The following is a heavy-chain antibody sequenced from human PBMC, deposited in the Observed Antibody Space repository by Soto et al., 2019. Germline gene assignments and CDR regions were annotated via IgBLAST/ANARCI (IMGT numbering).Heavy chain of an antibody. CDR1: GYDFTNYG. V-gene: IGHV1-18*01. D-gene: IGHD3-9*01. Sequence: QVRLVQSGAEVKKPGASVKVSCKTYGYDFTNYGINWVRQAPGQGLEWMGWISAYNGNIVYAQNFRGRATLTTDTPTGSAYMELSSLRSDDTAVYYCARGHDILPGWKFTFWGQGTLVTVSS. J-gene: IGHJ4*02. CDR3: ARGHDILPGWKFTF. CDR2: ISAYNGNI.